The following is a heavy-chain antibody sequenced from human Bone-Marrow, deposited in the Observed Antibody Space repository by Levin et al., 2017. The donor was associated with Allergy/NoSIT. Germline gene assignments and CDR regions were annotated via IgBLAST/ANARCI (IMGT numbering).Heavy chain of an antibody. J-gene: IGHJ4*02. D-gene: IGHD3-22*01. Sequence: ASETLSLTCTVSGDSISTYGYYWSWIRHQPGKGLEWIGYIHYSGTTYSNPSLKSRVTISIDRSKNHFSLKLTSVSGADTAVSFCARWGEIYHESSGPYRPSPLDYWGQGTLVTVSS. CDR2: IHYSGTT. CDR1: GDSISTYGYY. V-gene: IGHV4-31*03. CDR3: ARWGEIYHESSGPYRPSPLDY.